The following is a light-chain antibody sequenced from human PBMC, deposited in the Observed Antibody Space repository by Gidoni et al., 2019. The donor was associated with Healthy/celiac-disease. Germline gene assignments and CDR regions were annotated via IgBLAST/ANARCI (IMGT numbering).Light chain of an antibody. CDR2: EGS. CDR1: SSDVGSYNL. V-gene: IGLV2-23*01. CDR3: CSYAGSSTLV. Sequence: QSALTQPASVSGSPGQSITISCTGTSSDVGSYNLVSGYQQHPGKAPKPMIYEGSKRPSGVSNRFSGSKSGNTASLTISGLQAEDEADYYCCSYAGSSTLVFGGGPTLTVL. J-gene: IGLJ2*01.